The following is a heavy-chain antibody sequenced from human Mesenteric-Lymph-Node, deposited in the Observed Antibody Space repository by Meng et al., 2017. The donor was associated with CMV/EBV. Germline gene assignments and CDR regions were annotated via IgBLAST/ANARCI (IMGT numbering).Heavy chain of an antibody. CDR2: IYSGGST. D-gene: IGHD6-13*01. J-gene: IGHJ4*02. V-gene: IGHV3-53*05. CDR3: AKDEGSHSSWPQKYFDY. CDR1: GFTVSSNY. Sequence: GGSLRLSCAASGFTVSSNYMSWVRQAPGKGLEWVSVIYSGGSTYYADSVKGRFTISRDNSKNTLYLQMNSLRAEDTAVYYCAKDEGSHSSWPQKYFDYWGQGTLVTVSS.